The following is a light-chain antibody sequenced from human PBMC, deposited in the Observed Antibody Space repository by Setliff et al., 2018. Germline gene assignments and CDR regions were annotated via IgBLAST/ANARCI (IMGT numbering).Light chain of an antibody. CDR2: EVS. CDR3: CSYTDSSDLYV. J-gene: IGLJ1*01. Sequence: QSALAQPPSAFGSPGKSVTIPCSDVGGYRLVSWYQQYSGKAPKPLLYEVSKRPSGVPDRFSGSKSGNTASLTVSGLQPEDEADYYCCSYTDSSDLYVFGSGTKVTVL. CDR1: DVGGYRL. V-gene: IGLV2-8*01.